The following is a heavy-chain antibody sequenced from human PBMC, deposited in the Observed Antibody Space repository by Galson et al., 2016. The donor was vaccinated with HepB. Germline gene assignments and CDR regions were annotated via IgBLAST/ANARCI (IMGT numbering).Heavy chain of an antibody. CDR3: GRQGGLLGSASFSFDR. CDR1: GYSFASYW. J-gene: IGHJ4*02. CDR2: VYPGDSDT. V-gene: IGHV5-51*01. D-gene: IGHD3-10*01. Sequence: QSGAEVKKPGESLKIYCKASGYSFASYWIGWVRQRPGKGLEWLGMVYPGDSDTRYSPSFQGQVTMSVDKSTSSAYLQWSSLKASDTATYYCGRQGGLLGSASFSFDRWGLGSLVTVSA.